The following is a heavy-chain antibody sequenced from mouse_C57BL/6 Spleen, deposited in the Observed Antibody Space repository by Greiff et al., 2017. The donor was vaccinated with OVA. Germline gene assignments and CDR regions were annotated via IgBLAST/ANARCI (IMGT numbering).Heavy chain of an antibody. V-gene: IGHV1-50*01. D-gene: IGHD1-1*01. CDR1: GYTFTSYW. Sequence: QVQLQQPGAELVKPGASVKLSCKASGYTFTSYWMQWVKQRPGQGLEWIGEIDPSDSYTNYNQKFKGKATLTVDTSSSTAYMQLSSLTSEDSAVYYCARGTYGSSYPYAMDYWGQGTSVTVSS. CDR2: IDPSDSYT. J-gene: IGHJ4*01. CDR3: ARGTYGSSYPYAMDY.